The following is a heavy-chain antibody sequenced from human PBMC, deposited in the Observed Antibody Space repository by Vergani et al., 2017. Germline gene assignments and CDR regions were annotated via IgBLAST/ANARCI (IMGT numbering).Heavy chain of an antibody. J-gene: IGHJ4*02. CDR1: GGPISSGGYY. V-gene: IGHV4-31*03. CDR2: TYYSGST. Sequence: QVQLQESGPGLVKPSQTLSLTCTVSGGPISSGGYYWSWIRQHPGKGLEWIGYTYYSGSTYYNPSLKSRVTISVDTSKNQFSLKLSSVTAADTAVYYCARDGASSSWSAFDYWGQGTLVTVSS. D-gene: IGHD6-13*01. CDR3: ARDGASSSWSAFDY.